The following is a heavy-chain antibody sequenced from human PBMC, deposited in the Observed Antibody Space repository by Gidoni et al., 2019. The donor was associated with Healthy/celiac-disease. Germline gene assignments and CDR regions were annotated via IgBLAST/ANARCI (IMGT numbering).Heavy chain of an antibody. V-gene: IGHV3-21*01. CDR2: ISSSSSYI. Sequence: EVQLLESGGGLVQPGGSLRLSCAASGFTFSSYSMNWVRQAPGKGLEGVSSISSSSSYIYYANSVKGRFTISRDNAKNSLYLQMNSLRAEDTAVYYCARDDTESGAFDIWGQGTMVTVSS. D-gene: IGHD5-18*01. CDR3: ARDDTESGAFDI. J-gene: IGHJ3*02. CDR1: GFTFSSYS.